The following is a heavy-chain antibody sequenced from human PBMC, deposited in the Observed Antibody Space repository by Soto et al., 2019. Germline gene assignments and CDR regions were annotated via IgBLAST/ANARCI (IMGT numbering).Heavy chain of an antibody. CDR2: MNPNSGNT. Sequence: QVQLVQSGAEVKKPGASVKVSCKASGYTITSYDIKWVRKATGQGLEYLGWMNPNSGNTAYVQKFQGRVTMTWDTSITTAYMELSSLRSEDTAVYFCARGIKYGAYSRWFDPWGQGTLVTVSS. CDR1: GYTITSYD. D-gene: IGHD4-17*01. V-gene: IGHV1-8*01. J-gene: IGHJ5*02. CDR3: ARGIKYGAYSRWFDP.